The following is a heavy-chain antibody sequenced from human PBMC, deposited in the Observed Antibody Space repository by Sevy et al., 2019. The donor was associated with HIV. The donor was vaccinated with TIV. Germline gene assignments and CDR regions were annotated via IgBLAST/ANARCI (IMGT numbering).Heavy chain of an antibody. CDR3: ASGYDSSGFEFDY. Sequence: GGSLRLSRAASGFTVSSNYMSWVRLAPGKGLEWVSVIYSGGRTYYADSVKGRFTISRDNSRNTLYLQMNSLRAEDTAVYYCASGYDSSGFEFDYWGQGILVTVSS. CDR1: GFTVSSNY. CDR2: IYSGGRT. D-gene: IGHD3-22*01. V-gene: IGHV3-53*01. J-gene: IGHJ4*02.